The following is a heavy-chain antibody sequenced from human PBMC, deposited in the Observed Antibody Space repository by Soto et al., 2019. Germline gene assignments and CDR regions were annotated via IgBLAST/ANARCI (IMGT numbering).Heavy chain of an antibody. Sequence: QVQLVQSGAEVKKPGASVKVSCKASGYTFINYAMHWVRQAPGQRLEWMGWINAGNGNTEYSKNFQGRVTITRDTSANTAYMELSSLTYEDTAVYYCARGGLVVVTASSIGFDPWGQGTLVTVPS. CDR1: GYTFINYA. J-gene: IGHJ5*02. V-gene: IGHV1-3*01. CDR2: INAGNGNT. D-gene: IGHD2-21*02. CDR3: ARGGLVVVTASSIGFDP.